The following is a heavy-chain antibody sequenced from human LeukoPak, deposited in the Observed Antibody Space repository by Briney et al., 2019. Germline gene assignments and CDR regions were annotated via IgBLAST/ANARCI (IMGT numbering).Heavy chain of an antibody. CDR2: INPSGGST. V-gene: IGHV1-46*01. Sequence: GASVKVSCKASGYTFSSYYMHWVRQAPGQGLEWMGIINPSGGSTSYAQKFQGRVTMTRDTSTSTVYMELSSLRSEDTAVYYSARDSPSYYDILPYFDYWGQGTLVTVSS. J-gene: IGHJ4*02. D-gene: IGHD3-9*01. CDR3: ARDSPSYYDILPYFDY. CDR1: GYTFSSYY.